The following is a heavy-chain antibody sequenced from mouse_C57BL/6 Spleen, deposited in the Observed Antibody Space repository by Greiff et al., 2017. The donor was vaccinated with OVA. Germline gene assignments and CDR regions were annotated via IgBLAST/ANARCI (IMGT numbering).Heavy chain of an antibody. CDR2: IDPSDSYT. J-gene: IGHJ2*01. CDR3: ARGGSYFDY. Sequence: QVQLQQPGAELVMPGASVKLSCKASGYTFTSYWMYWVKQRPGQGLEWIGEIDPSDSYTNYNEKFKSKATLTVDTSSSTAYMQLSSLTSEDSAVYYCARGGSYFDYWGQGTTLTVSS. CDR1: GYTFTSYW. V-gene: IGHV1-69*01.